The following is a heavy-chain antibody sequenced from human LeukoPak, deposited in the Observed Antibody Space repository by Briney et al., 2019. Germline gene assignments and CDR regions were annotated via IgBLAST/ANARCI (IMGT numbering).Heavy chain of an antibody. CDR3: ARRSVPGRPGY. J-gene: IGHJ4*02. CDR2: IYSDGST. Sequence: PGGSLRLSCAASGFTVSDNDIKWVRQAPGKGLEWVSPIYSDGSTHYTASVKGRFSISRDNSKNTVYLQMNSLRGEDTAVYYCARRSVPGRPGYWGQGTQVTVSS. CDR1: GFTVSDND. D-gene: IGHD6-6*01. V-gene: IGHV3-66*04.